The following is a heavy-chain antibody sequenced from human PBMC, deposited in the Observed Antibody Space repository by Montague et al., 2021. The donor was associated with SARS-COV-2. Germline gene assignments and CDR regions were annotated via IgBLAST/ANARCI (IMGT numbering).Heavy chain of an antibody. CDR1: SGSLSNYH. CDR3: ARNMAY. Sequence: SETLSLTCTVSSGSLSNYHWSWIRQSPDKGLEWIGYMYETGNMIYNPSLRSRVSISADTSKSQFSLRLTSVTAAGSARYYCARNMAYWGQGVLVTV. V-gene: IGHV4-4*09. J-gene: IGHJ4*02. CDR2: MYETGNM. D-gene: IGHD2/OR15-2a*01.